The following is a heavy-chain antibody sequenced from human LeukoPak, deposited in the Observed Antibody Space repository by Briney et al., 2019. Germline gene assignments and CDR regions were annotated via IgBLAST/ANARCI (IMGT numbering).Heavy chain of an antibody. J-gene: IGHJ4*02. CDR1: GFTFSSYS. V-gene: IGHV3-21*01. CDR2: ISSSSSYI. Sequence: KSGGSLRLSCAASGFTFSSYSMNWVRQAPGKGLEWVSSISSSSSYIYYADSVKGRFTISRDNSKNTLYLQMNSLRAEDTAVYYCARDGGEVVVAATLYYFDYWGQGTLVTVSS. CDR3: ARDGGEVVVAATLYYFDY. D-gene: IGHD2-15*01.